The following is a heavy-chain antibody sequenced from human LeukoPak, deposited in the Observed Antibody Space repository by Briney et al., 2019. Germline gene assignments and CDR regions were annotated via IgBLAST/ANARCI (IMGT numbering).Heavy chain of an antibody. D-gene: IGHD4-17*01. V-gene: IGHV4-59*01. Sequence: SETLSLSCTVSGGSISNYYWSWLRQPPGKGLEWIGYTYYSANTNYNPSRTDYNPSLKSRVTISVDTSKNQFSLKLSSVTAADTAVYYCARVSTTTVTNRYYYYGMDVWGQGTTVTVSS. CDR1: GGSISNYY. CDR2: TYYSANTNYNPSRT. J-gene: IGHJ6*02. CDR3: ARVSTTTVTNRYYYYGMDV.